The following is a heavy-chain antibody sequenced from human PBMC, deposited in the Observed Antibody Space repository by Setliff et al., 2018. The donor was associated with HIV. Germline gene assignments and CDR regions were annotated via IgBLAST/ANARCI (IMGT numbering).Heavy chain of an antibody. Sequence: PGESLKISCVASEFTFSNYAMTWVRLAPGKGLEWVSSVSPGGGTTYYADSVKGRFTISRHNSNNTLYLQMNSLRAEDSAMYYCARDRGRGMAPSGILDYYYMDVWGKGTTVTVSS. D-gene: IGHD6-13*01. CDR2: VSPGGGTT. CDR1: EFTFSNYA. J-gene: IGHJ6*03. CDR3: ARDRGRGMAPSGILDYYYMDV. V-gene: IGHV3-23*01.